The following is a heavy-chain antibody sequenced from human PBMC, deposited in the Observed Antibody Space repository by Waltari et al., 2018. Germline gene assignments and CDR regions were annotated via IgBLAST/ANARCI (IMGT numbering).Heavy chain of an antibody. D-gene: IGHD4-4*01. V-gene: IGHV3-20*04. J-gene: IGHJ5*02. Sequence: EEQLVESGGGVVRPGGSLRLSCAASGFPFDHYAMAWVRQAPGKGVGWVSGINWDGSSTGDADSVKGRFTISRDNAKNSLHLHVNSLTAEDTAFYYCARVNSNYVNWFDPWGQGTLVIVSS. CDR1: GFPFDHYA. CDR2: INWDGSST. CDR3: ARVNSNYVNWFDP.